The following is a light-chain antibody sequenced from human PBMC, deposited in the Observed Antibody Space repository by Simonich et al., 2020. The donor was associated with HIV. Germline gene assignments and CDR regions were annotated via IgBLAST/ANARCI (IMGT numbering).Light chain of an antibody. Sequence: QSALTQPASVSGSPGQSITISCTGTSTDVGSYNLVSWYQQHPGKAPKLMIDEGTKRPSGVSKRFSGSKSGNTASLTISGLQSDDEADYYCCSYAGSSTFVVFGGGTKLTVV. J-gene: IGLJ2*01. CDR1: STDVGSYNL. CDR3: CSYAGSSTFVV. V-gene: IGLV2-23*01. CDR2: EGT.